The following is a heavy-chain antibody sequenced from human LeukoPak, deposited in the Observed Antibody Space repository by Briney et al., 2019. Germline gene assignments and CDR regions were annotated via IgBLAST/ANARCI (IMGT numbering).Heavy chain of an antibody. CDR3: TRDSRSRAREYFDY. Sequence: GGSLRLSCTASGFTFGDYAMSWVRQAPGKGLEWVGFIRSKAYGGTTEYAASVKGRFTISRDDSKSIAYLQMNSLKTEDTAVYYCTRDSRSRAREYFDYWGQGTLVTVSS. D-gene: IGHD1-26*01. J-gene: IGHJ4*02. CDR2: IRSKAYGGTT. V-gene: IGHV3-49*04. CDR1: GFTFGDYA.